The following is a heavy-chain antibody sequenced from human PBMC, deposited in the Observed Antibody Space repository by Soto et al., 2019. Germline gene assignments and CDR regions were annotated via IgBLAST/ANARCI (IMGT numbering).Heavy chain of an antibody. Sequence: SETLSLTCTVDSISTYYWNWLRQPPGKGLEWIGYIYYLGRTNYNSSLKSRITMSIDTSKNQFSLKLSSVTAADTAIYYCARDPVGVTHFDYWGQGAPVTVSS. D-gene: IGHD1-26*01. CDR3: ARDPVGVTHFDY. CDR1: SISTYY. J-gene: IGHJ4*02. V-gene: IGHV4-59*01. CDR2: IYYLGRT.